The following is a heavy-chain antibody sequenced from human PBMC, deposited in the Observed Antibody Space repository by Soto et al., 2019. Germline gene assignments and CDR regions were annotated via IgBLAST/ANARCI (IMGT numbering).Heavy chain of an antibody. D-gene: IGHD3-10*01. CDR2: ISYDGSNK. CDR3: ARDTQGTVFGELFTLKDY. CDR1: GFTFSSYA. V-gene: IGHV3-30-3*01. J-gene: IGHJ4*02. Sequence: QVQLVESGGGVVQPGRSLRVSCAASGFTFSSYAMHWVRQAPGKGLEWVAVISYDGSNKYYADSVKGRFTISRDNSKNTLYLQLNKLRAEDTAVYYCARDTQGTVFGELFTLKDYWGQGTLVNVSS.